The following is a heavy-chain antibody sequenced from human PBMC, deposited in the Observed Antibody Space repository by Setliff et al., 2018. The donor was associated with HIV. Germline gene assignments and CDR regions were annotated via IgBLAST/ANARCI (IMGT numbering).Heavy chain of an antibody. D-gene: IGHD2-2*01. CDR3: TRHAGRENQLPHTYYYYMDV. Sequence: SETLSLTCTVSGGSISSYYWNWIRQPPGKGLAWIGYIYYSGSTNYKPSLKSRVTISVDTSKNQFSLKVTSVTAADTAVYYCTRHAGRENQLPHTYYYYMDVWGKGATVTVSS. CDR2: IYYSGST. V-gene: IGHV4-59*08. CDR1: GGSISSYY. J-gene: IGHJ6*03.